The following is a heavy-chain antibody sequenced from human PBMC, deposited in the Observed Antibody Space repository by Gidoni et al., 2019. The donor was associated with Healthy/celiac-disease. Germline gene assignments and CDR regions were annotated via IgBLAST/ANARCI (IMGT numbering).Heavy chain of an antibody. J-gene: IGHJ6*02. D-gene: IGHD3-22*01. V-gene: IGHV4-39*01. Sequence: QLQLQESGPGLVKPSETLSLTCTVSGGSISSSSYYWGWIRQPPGKGLEWIGSIYYSGSTYYNPSLKSRVTISVDTSKNQFSLKLSSVTAADTAVYYCAASSGYYYYYGMDVWGQGTTVTVSS. CDR1: GGSISSSSYY. CDR3: AASSGYYYYYGMDV. CDR2: IYYSGST.